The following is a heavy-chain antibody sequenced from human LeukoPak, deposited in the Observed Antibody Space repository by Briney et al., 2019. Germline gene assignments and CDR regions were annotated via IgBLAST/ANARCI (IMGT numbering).Heavy chain of an antibody. CDR2: IYPGDSDA. CDR3: AVGYRNGYLDY. CDR1: GYSFTTSW. D-gene: IGHD5-18*01. Sequence: GESLKISCKVSGYSFTTSWIGWVRQGPGKGLEWMGIIYPGDSDARYSPSFQGQVTMSADKSISTASLQWSSLKASDTAMYYCAVGYRNGYLDYWGQGTLVTVAS. V-gene: IGHV5-51*01. J-gene: IGHJ4*02.